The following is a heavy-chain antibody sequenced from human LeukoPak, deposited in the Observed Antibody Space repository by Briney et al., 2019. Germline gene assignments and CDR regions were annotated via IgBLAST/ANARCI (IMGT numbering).Heavy chain of an antibody. CDR3: ARRRYYDGSGYLE. D-gene: IGHD3-22*01. V-gene: IGHV4-39*01. CDR2: IYYSGRT. J-gene: IGHJ1*01. Sequence: PSETLSLTCSVSGDSVSRSDSYWDWIRQPPGKGLEWIGTIYYSGRTYYSPSLKSRVTMSVDTSNNQFSLNLRFVTAADTAVYYCARRRYYDGSGYLEWGQGTLLSVSS. CDR1: GDSVSRSDSY.